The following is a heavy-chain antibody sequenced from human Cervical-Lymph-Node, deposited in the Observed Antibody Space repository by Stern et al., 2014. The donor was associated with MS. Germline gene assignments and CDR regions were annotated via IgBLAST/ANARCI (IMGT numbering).Heavy chain of an antibody. V-gene: IGHV1-69*09. J-gene: IGHJ5*02. CDR1: GGTFSSSYA. CDR2: IIPIIGLA. D-gene: IGHD2-15*01. CDR3: ARGVVSNRAAATLHNLFDP. Sequence: VQLVESGAEVKKPGSSMNVSCKTSGGTFSSSYAITWMRQAPGQGLEWMGRIIPIIGLANYAQKFQGRVTITADTSTSTTYMELSSLRSEDTAVYYCARGVVSNRAAATLHNLFDPWGQGTLVTVSS.